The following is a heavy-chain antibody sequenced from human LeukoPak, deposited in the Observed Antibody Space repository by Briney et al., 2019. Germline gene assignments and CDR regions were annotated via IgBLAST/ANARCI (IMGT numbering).Heavy chain of an antibody. Sequence: PSQTLSLTCTVSGGSLSSGSYYWSWIRQPAGKGLEWIGRIYTSGSTNYNPSLKSRVTISVDTSKNQFSLKLSSVTAADTAVYYCARLRSGYYLDYWGQGTLVTVSS. CDR1: GGSLSSGSYY. CDR3: ARLRSGYYLDY. D-gene: IGHD3-22*01. V-gene: IGHV4-61*02. J-gene: IGHJ4*02. CDR2: IYTSGST.